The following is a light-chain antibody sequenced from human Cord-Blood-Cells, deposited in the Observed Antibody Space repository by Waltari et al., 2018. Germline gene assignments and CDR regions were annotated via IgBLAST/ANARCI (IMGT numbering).Light chain of an antibody. V-gene: IGLV2-23*03. CDR3: CSYAGSSTFVV. Sequence: QSALTQPASVSGSPGQSITISCTGTSGDVGSYNLVSWYQQHPGKAPKLMIYEGSKRPSGVANRFSGCKSGNTASLTISGLQAEDEADYYCCSYAGSSTFVVFGGGTKLTVL. CDR2: EGS. J-gene: IGLJ2*01. CDR1: SGDVGSYNL.